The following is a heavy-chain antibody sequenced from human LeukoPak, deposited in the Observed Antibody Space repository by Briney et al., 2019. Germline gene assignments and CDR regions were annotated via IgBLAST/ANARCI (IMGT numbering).Heavy chain of an antibody. D-gene: IGHD3-3*01. J-gene: IGHJ4*02. CDR1: GGSISSSSYY. CDR3: ARGKRVRFSDY. Sequence: SETLSLTCAVSGGSISSSSYYWGWVRQPPGKGLEWIGSIYYSGSTYYNPSLKSRVTISVDTSKNQFSLKLSSVTAADTAVYYCARGKRVRFSDYWGQGTLVTVSS. V-gene: IGHV4-39*07. CDR2: IYYSGST.